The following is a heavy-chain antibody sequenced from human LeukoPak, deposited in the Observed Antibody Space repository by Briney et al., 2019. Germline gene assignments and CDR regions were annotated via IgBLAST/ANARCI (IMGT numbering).Heavy chain of an antibody. J-gene: IGHJ4*02. CDR2: INHSGST. Sequence: SETLSLTCAVYGGSFSGYYWSWIRHPPGKGLEWIGEINHSGSTNYNPSLKSRVTISVDTSKNQFSLKLSSVTAADAAVYFCARENYYGSGSYYIWVKFDYWGQGTLVTVSS. D-gene: IGHD3-10*01. CDR3: ARENYYGSGSYYIWVKFDY. V-gene: IGHV4-34*01. CDR1: GGSFSGYY.